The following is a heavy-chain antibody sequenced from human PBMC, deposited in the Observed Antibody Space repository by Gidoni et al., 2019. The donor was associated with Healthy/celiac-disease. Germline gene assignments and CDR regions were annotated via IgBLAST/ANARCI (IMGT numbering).Heavy chain of an antibody. CDR2: INHSGST. CDR1: GGSFSGYY. Sequence: QVQLQQWGAGLLKPSETLSLTCAVYGGSFSGYYWSWIRQPPGKGLEWIGEINHSGSTNYNPSLKSRVTISVDTSKNQCSLKLSSVTAAETAVYYCARGTATMWNYWGQGTLVTVSS. J-gene: IGHJ4*02. CDR3: ARGTATMWNY. D-gene: IGHD5-12*01. V-gene: IGHV4-34*01.